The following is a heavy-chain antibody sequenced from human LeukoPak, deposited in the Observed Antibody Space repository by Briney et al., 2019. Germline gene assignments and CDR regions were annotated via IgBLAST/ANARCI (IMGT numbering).Heavy chain of an antibody. V-gene: IGHV4-34*01. CDR2: INHSGST. Sequence: PSETLSLTCAVYGGSFSGYYWSWIRQPPGKGLEWIGEINHSGSTNYNPSLKSRVTISVDTSKNQFSLQLNSVTPEDTAVYYCARGPSYFQRWGQGTLVTVSS. CDR3: ARGPSYFQR. J-gene: IGHJ1*01. CDR1: GGSFSGYY.